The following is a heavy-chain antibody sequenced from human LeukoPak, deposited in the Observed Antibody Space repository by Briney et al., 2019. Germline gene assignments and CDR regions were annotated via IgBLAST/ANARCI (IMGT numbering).Heavy chain of an antibody. CDR2: ISTYNGNT. J-gene: IGHJ4*02. CDR1: GYTFTKYG. Sequence: ASVKVSCKASGYTFTKYGINWVRQAPGQGLEWMGWISTYNGNTKYAQKFQGRVTMTTDTSTTTAYMELRSLRSDDTALYFCAKGKLAFDSLGQGTLVTVSS. CDR3: AKGKLAFDS. V-gene: IGHV1-18*01.